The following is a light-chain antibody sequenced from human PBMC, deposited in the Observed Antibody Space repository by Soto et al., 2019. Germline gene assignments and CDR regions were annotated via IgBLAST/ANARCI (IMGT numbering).Light chain of an antibody. J-gene: IGLJ2*01. CDR1: SGSISGNH. CDR2: DDS. Sequence: NFMLTQPHSVSESPGRTVLISCTRSSGSISGNHVQWYQQRPGSSPTTVIFDDSQSHSGVTDRCSGSIDTFPNSASLTIAGLKTEDDDDYYCQSYDGSGHVVFGGGTKLTVL. V-gene: IGLV6-57*01. CDR3: QSYDGSGHVV.